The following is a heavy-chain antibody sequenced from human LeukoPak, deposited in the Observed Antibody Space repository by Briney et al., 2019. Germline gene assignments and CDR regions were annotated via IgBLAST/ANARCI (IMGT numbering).Heavy chain of an antibody. J-gene: IGHJ4*02. D-gene: IGHD2-2*01. CDR3: ARSIPAAMLIDY. V-gene: IGHV1-2*02. Sequence: ASVKVSCKASGYTFTGYCMHWVRQAPGQGLEWMGWINPNSGGTNYAQKFQGRVTMTRDTSISTAYMELSRLRSDDTAVYYCARSIPAAMLIDYWGQGTLVTVSS. CDR2: INPNSGGT. CDR1: GYTFTGYC.